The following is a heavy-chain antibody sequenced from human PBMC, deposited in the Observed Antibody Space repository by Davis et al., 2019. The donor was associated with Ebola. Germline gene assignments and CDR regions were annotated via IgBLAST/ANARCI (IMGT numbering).Heavy chain of an antibody. J-gene: IGHJ6*04. CDR2: ISSSSNTI. CDR3: ARADFGSGSSYGMDV. CDR1: GFTFSSYS. V-gene: IGHV3-48*02. D-gene: IGHD3-10*01. Sequence: GESLKISCAASGFTFSSYSMNWVRQAPGKGLEWVSYISSSSNTIYYADSVKGRFTISRDNARNSLYLQMNSLRDEDTAVYYCARADFGSGSSYGMDVWGKGTTVTVSS.